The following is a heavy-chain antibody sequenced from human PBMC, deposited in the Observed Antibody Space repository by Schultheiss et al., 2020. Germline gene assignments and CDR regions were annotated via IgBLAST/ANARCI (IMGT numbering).Heavy chain of an antibody. CDR1: GFTFSDYD. D-gene: IGHD3-10*01. J-gene: IGHJ3*02. V-gene: IGHV3-13*01. CDR3: ARGRGVALLALDI. CDR2: IGTPGDT. Sequence: WGSLRLSCAASGFTFSDYDMLWVRQGPGKGLEWVSTIGTPGDTYYPGSVKGRFTTSRENAKNSLYLQMNSLRAGDTAVYYCARGRGVALLALDIWGQGTMVTVSS.